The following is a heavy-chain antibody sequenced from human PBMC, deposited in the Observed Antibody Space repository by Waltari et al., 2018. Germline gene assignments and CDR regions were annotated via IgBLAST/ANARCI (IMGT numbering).Heavy chain of an antibody. CDR3: AHSLRYSSSWYDARFGWFDP. J-gene: IGHJ5*02. CDR2: IYWNDDK. Sequence: QITLKESGPTLVNPTQTLTMTCTFSGFSHSTSGVGVGWIRQPPGKALEWLALIYWNDDKRYSPSLKSRLTITKDTSKNQVVLTMTNMDPVDTATYYCAHSLRYSSSWYDARFGWFDPWGQGTLVTVSS. CDR1: GFSHSTSGVG. V-gene: IGHV2-5*01. D-gene: IGHD6-13*01.